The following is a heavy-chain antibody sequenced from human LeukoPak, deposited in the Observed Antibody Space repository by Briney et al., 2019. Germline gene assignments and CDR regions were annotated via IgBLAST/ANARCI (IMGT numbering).Heavy chain of an antibody. D-gene: IGHD2-2*02. V-gene: IGHV3-7*01. Sequence: GGSLRLSCAASGFTFSSHSMSWVRQAPGKGLEWVANIKQDGSEKYYVDSVKGRFTISRDNAKNSLYLQMNSLRAEDTAVYYCARDDVYPNPWGQGTLVTVSS. CDR1: GFTFSSHS. CDR2: IKQDGSEK. CDR3: ARDDVYPNP. J-gene: IGHJ5*02.